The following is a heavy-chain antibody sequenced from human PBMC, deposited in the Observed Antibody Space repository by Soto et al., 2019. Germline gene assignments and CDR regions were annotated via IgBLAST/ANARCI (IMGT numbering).Heavy chain of an antibody. CDR3: AVTRGGAHPHDI. CDR2: IYYTGST. J-gene: IGHJ3*02. Sequence: SETLSLTCNSSGGPLSSFYYSWIRQAPGKGLEWIGYIYYTGSTNYNPSLKSRVTMSVDTSRNQFSLKLTSVTAADTAVYFCAVTRGGAHPHDIWGQGTMVTVSS. V-gene: IGHV4-59*01. D-gene: IGHD2-21*02. CDR1: GGPLSSFY.